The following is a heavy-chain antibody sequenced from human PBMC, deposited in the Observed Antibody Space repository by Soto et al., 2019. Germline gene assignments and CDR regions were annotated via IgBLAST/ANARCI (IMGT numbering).Heavy chain of an antibody. V-gene: IGHV4-39*01. CDR3: ARRGRGYCSGGSCYPNRAGNAFDI. Sequence: SETLSLTCTVSGGSISSSSYYWGWIRQPPGKGLEWIGSIYYSGSTYYNPSLKSRVTISVDTSKNQSSLKLSSVTAADTAVYHCARRGRGYCSGGSCYPNRAGNAFDIWGQGTMVTVSS. D-gene: IGHD2-15*01. CDR1: GGSISSSSYY. CDR2: IYYSGST. J-gene: IGHJ3*02.